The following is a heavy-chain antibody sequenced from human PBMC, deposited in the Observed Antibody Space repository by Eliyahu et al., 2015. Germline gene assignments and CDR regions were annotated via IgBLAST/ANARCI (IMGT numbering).Heavy chain of an antibody. J-gene: IGHJ5*02. CDR3: ASLDYGGKEPVPFDP. Sequence: QVQLVQSGAEVXKPGASVKVSCKASGYTFXSXXSNGVRQATGQGLEWMGWMNPNXGNTGYAQKFQGRVTMTRNTSISTAYMELSSLRSEDTAVYYCASLDYGGKEPVPFDPWGQGTLVTVSS. D-gene: IGHD4-23*01. CDR2: MNPNXGNT. CDR1: GYTFXSXX. V-gene: IGHV1-8*01.